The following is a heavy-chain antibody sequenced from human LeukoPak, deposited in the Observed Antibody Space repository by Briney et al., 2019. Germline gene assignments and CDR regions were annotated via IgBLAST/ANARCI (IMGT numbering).Heavy chain of an antibody. J-gene: IGHJ4*02. V-gene: IGHV1-69*01. CDR2: IIPIFGTA. CDR3: PRAAQYSGSYGY. CDR1: GGTFSSYA. Sequence: SSVKVSCKASGGTFSSYAISWVRQAPGQGLEWMGGIIPIFGTANYAQKFQGRVTITADESTSTAYMELSSLRSEDAAVYYCPRAAQYSGSYGYWGQGTLVTVSS. D-gene: IGHD1-26*01.